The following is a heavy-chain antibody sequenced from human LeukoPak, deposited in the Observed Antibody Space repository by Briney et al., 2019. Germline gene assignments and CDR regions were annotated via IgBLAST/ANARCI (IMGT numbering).Heavy chain of an antibody. J-gene: IGHJ4*02. CDR2: ISGGDVST. CDR3: AKDRKLQGYDYVWGSYRRYYFDY. CDR1: GFTFSHSA. V-gene: IGHV3-23*01. D-gene: IGHD3-16*02. Sequence: GGSLRLSCAASGFTFSHSAMSWVRQAPGKGLEWVSHISGGDVSTYYADSVKGRFTISRDNSKNTLYLQMNSLRAEDTAVNYCAKDRKLQGYDYVWGSYRRYYFDYWGQGTLVTVSS.